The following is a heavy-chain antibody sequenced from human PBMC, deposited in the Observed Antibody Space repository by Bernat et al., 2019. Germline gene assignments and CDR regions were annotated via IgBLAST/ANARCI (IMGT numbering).Heavy chain of an antibody. D-gene: IGHD3-22*01. CDR1: GSAMRSDS. CDR3: ARDYRASYYYDSSGYYPDAFDI. Sequence: LGEGGGGLGKPGGSPGRPCAASGSAMRSDSRDWVLEAAGKGREWVSSSSSRSSNINYADSVKGRFTIARDNAKNSLYLQMNSLRAEDTAVYYCARDYRASYYYDSSGYYPDAFDIWGQGTMVTVSS. V-gene: IGHV3-21*01. CDR2: SSSRSSNI. J-gene: IGHJ3*02.